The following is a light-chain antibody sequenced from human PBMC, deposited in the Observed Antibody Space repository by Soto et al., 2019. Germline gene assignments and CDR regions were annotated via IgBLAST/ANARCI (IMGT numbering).Light chain of an antibody. J-gene: IGLJ2*01. Sequence: QSALTQPASVSGSPGQSITISCIGTSSDVGGYNYVSWYQLHPGKAPKLLIYDVNNRPSGVSNRFSGSKSGYTASLTISGLQAEDEDDYFCSSYTTSNTVLFGGGTQLTVL. CDR1: SSDVGGYNY. CDR2: DVN. CDR3: SSYTTSNTVL. V-gene: IGLV2-14*03.